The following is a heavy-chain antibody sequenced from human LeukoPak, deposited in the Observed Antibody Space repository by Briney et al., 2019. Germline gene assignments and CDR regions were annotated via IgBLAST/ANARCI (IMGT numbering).Heavy chain of an antibody. CDR2: ISSSGSTI. J-gene: IGHJ4*02. CDR1: GFTFSDYY. V-gene: IGHV3-11*01. CDR3: AKDFVVVPGNVNYFDY. Sequence: GGSLRLSCAASGFTFSDYYMSWIRQAPGKGLEWVSYISSSGSTIYYADSVKGRFTISRDNAKNSLYLQMNSLRAEDTAVYYCAKDFVVVPGNVNYFDYWGQGTLVTVSS. D-gene: IGHD2-21*02.